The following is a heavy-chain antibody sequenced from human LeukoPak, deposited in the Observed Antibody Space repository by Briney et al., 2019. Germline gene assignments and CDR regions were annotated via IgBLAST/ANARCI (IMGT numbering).Heavy chain of an antibody. V-gene: IGHV7-4-1*02. D-gene: IGHD2-2*01. Sequence: ASVKVSCKASGGTFSSYVISWVRQAPGQGLEWMGWINTNTGNPTYAQGFTGRFVFSLDTSVSTAYLQISSLKAEDTAVYYCARRARPARYYYYYMDVWGKGTTVTVSS. CDR3: ARRARPARYYYYYMDV. J-gene: IGHJ6*03. CDR2: INTNTGNP. CDR1: GGTFSSYV.